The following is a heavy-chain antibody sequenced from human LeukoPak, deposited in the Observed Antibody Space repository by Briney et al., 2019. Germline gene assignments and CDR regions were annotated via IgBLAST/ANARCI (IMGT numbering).Heavy chain of an antibody. V-gene: IGHV1-69*04. J-gene: IGHJ4*02. Sequence: ASVKVSCKVSGGTFSSYAISWVRQAPGQGLEWMGRIIPMLNIANFAQKFQGRVMFTADKSTSTAYMELSSLRSEDTALYYCSTQDYSDSGGSGSYLDYWGQGTLVTVSS. CDR3: STQDYSDSGGSGSYLDY. D-gene: IGHD3-22*01. CDR2: IIPMLNIA. CDR1: GGTFSSYA.